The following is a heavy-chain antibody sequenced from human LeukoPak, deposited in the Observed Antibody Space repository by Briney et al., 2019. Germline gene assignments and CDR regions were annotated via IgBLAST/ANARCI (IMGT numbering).Heavy chain of an antibody. V-gene: IGHV4-31*03. D-gene: IGHD3-10*01. J-gene: IGHJ4*02. CDR3: ARVIYNGSGRYWEKKWYFDN. CDR2: IYHNGGA. CDR1: GGSLSSDDYY. Sequence: PSETLSLTCTVSGGSLSSDDYYWTWVRQHPGKGLEWLGYIYHNGGAYYNPSLKSRVTISVDTSKNQFSLKLSSVTAADTAVYYCARVIYNGSGRYWEKKWYFDNWGQGTLVTVSS.